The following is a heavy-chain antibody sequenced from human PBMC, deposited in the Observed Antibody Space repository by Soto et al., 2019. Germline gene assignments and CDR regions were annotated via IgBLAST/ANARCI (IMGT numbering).Heavy chain of an antibody. D-gene: IGHD5-12*01. Sequence: QVQLVQSGAEVKKPRASVTVSCRSSGDTFNDYYIHWVRQAPGQGLEWMGWINPNGGVTKYAQKFQGWVSMTRDTSIRTVYMQLSRLRSDDTAVYYCARESGGATATLDYYYFSMDVWGTGTAVTVSS. J-gene: IGHJ6*03. CDR2: INPNGGVT. CDR1: GDTFNDYY. CDR3: ARESGGATATLDYYYFSMDV. V-gene: IGHV1-2*04.